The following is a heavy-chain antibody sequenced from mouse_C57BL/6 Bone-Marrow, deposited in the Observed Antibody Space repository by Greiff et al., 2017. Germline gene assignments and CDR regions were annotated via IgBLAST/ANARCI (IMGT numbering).Heavy chain of an antibody. V-gene: IGHV5-4*01. D-gene: IGHD2-3*01. CDR3: ARESGYDAIED. CDR2: ISDGGSYT. J-gene: IGHJ1*03. CDR1: GFTFSSYA. Sequence: EVHLVESGGGLVKPGGSLKLSCTASGFTFSSYAMSWVRQTPEKRLEWVATISDGGSYTYYPANLKGRFTISRDNATNNLYLQLSHLKSEDTAMXYCARESGYDAIEDWGTGTTVTVSS.